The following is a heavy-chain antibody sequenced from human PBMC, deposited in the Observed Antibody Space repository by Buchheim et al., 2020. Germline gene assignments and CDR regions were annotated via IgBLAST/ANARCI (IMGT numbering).Heavy chain of an antibody. CDR3: ARDLFGGSSGYFPSPIDY. V-gene: IGHV3-33*01. J-gene: IGHJ4*02. Sequence: QVQLVESGGGVVQPGRSLRLSCAASGFTFSSYGMHWVRQAPGKGLEWVAVIWYDGSNKYYADSVKGRFTISRDNSKNTLYLQMNSLRAEDTAVYHCARDLFGGSSGYFPSPIDYWGQGTL. D-gene: IGHD3-22*01. CDR2: IWYDGSNK. CDR1: GFTFSSYG.